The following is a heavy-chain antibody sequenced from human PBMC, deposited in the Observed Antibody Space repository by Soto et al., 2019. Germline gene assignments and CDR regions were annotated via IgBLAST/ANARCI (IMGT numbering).Heavy chain of an antibody. CDR2: IYWDDDK. Sequence: QITLKESGPPLVKPTQTLTLTCTFSGFSLSTTGVGVGWIRQPPGKALEWLALIYWDDDKRYRTSLKSRLVITKDTSKNQVVLTMTNMDPVDTATYYCAHRALPASDVYFDYWGQGTLVTVSS. J-gene: IGHJ4*02. CDR3: AHRALPASDVYFDY. D-gene: IGHD2-2*01. CDR1: GFSLSTTGVG. V-gene: IGHV2-5*02.